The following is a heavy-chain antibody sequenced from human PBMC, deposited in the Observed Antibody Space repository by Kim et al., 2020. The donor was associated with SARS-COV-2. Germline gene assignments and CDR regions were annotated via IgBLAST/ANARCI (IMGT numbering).Heavy chain of an antibody. Sequence: GGSLRLSCAASGFTFSSYAMSWVRQAPGKGLEWVSAISGSGGSTYYADSVKGRFTISRDNSKNTLYLQMNSLRAEDTAVYYCAKDENYYYDSSGSYVAFDIWGQGTMVTVSS. CDR1: GFTFSSYA. D-gene: IGHD3-22*01. J-gene: IGHJ3*02. CDR2: ISGSGGST. V-gene: IGHV3-23*01. CDR3: AKDENYYYDSSGSYVAFDI.